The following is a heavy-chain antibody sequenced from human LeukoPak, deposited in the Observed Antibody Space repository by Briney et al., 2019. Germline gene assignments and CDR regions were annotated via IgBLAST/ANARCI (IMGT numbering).Heavy chain of an antibody. CDR3: ARPGYCSSTSCYASF. J-gene: IGHJ4*02. D-gene: IGHD2-2*01. CDR1: GYSFTSYW. CDR2: IYPGDSDT. Sequence: GESLKISCKGPGYSFTSYWIGWVRQMPGKGLEWMGIIYPGDSDTRYRPSFQGQVTISADKSISTAYLQWSSLKASDTAMYYCARPGYCSSTSCYASFWGQGTLVTVSS. V-gene: IGHV5-51*01.